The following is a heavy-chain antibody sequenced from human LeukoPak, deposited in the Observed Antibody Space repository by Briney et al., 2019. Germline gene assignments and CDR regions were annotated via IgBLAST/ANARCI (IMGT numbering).Heavy chain of an antibody. J-gene: IGHJ4*02. CDR1: GYTFTSYG. D-gene: IGHD5-18*01. CDR2: ICAYNGNT. V-gene: IGHV1-18*01. Sequence: ASVKVSCKASGYTFTSYGISWVRPAPGQGLEWMGWICAYNGNTNYAQKLQGRVTMTTDTYTSTAYMELRSLRSDGTAVYYCARDLVGGYSYGQASEYWGQGTLVTVSS. CDR3: ARDLVGGYSYGQASEY.